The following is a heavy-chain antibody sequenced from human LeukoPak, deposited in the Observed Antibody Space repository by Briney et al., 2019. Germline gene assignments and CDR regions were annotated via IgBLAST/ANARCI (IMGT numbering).Heavy chain of an antibody. CDR3: ARYGTTVTFDY. D-gene: IGHD1-1*01. V-gene: IGHV3-7*01. CDR1: GFTFSRCW. CDR2: MNEYGSEI. Sequence: SGGSLRLSCAASGFTFSRCWMSWVRQAPGKGLEWVAKMNEYGSEIFYVDSVKGRFTISRDNAKKSLYLQMNSLRAEDTAVYYCARYGTTVTFDYWGQGTLVTVSS. J-gene: IGHJ4*02.